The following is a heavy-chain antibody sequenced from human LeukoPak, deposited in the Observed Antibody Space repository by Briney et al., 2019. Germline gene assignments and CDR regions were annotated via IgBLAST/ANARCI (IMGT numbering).Heavy chain of an antibody. Sequence: GGSLRLSCAASGFTASTNYMTWVRQAPGKGLDWVSIINTGGYTYYIDSVKGRFTISRDKSKNTLYLQMTFLNVEDTAVYYCARESGSYLQWGQGTLVTVSS. CDR1: GFTASTNY. V-gene: IGHV3-53*01. CDR3: ARESGSYLQ. J-gene: IGHJ4*02. D-gene: IGHD1-26*01. CDR2: INTGGYT.